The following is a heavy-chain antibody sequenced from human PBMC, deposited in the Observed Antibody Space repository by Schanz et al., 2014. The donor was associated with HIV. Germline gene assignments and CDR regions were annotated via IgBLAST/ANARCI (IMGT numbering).Heavy chain of an antibody. CDR2: ISGSGGST. CDR3: ARDVMALAPGGGLDY. Sequence: EVQLLESGGGLVQPGGSLRLSCAASGFTFSSYAMTWVRQAPGKGLEWVSAISGSGGSTYYADSVKGRFTISRDNSKNTLYLQMNSLRAGDTAVYYCARDVMALAPGGGLDYWGQGTLVTVSS. V-gene: IGHV3-23*01. J-gene: IGHJ4*02. D-gene: IGHD6-19*01. CDR1: GFTFSSYA.